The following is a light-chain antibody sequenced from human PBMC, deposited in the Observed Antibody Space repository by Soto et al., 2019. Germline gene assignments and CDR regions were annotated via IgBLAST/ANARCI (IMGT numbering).Light chain of an antibody. J-gene: IGKJ1*01. Sequence: HMTRSPSSVSASVGDRXTIXFRTSQSISIYLNWYQQIPGQAPKLLIYASSNLHTGVPSRFSGSASGTDFTLTISSLQPEDSATYYCQQAYSNPRTFGQGTRWIS. CDR2: ASS. CDR3: QQAYSNPRT. CDR1: QSISIY. V-gene: IGKV1-39*01.